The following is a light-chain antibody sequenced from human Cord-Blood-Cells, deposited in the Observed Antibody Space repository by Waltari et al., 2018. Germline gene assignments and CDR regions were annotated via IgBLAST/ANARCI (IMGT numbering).Light chain of an antibody. V-gene: IGLV6-57*01. Sequence: NFMLTQPHSVSESPGKTVTISCTRSSGSIASNYVQWYQQRPGSSPTTVIYEDNQRPSGVPDRFSGSIDSSSNSASLTSSGLKTVDEADYYCQSYDSSNPWVFGGGTKLTVL. CDR2: EDN. J-gene: IGLJ3*02. CDR3: QSYDSSNPWV. CDR1: SGSIASNY.